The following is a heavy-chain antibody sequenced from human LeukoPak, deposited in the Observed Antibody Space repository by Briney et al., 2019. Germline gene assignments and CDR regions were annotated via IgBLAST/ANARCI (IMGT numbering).Heavy chain of an antibody. V-gene: IGHV3-53*01. D-gene: IGHD3-10*01. CDR3: ARVNGSGSFYDY. J-gene: IGHJ4*02. CDR2: IYSGGST. CDR1: GFTVSSNY. Sequence: GGSLRLSCAASGFTVSSNYMSWVRQAPGKGLEWVSVIYSGGSTYYADSVKGRFTISRDNSKNTLYLQMNSLRAEDMAVYYCARVNGSGSFYDYWGQGTLVTVSS.